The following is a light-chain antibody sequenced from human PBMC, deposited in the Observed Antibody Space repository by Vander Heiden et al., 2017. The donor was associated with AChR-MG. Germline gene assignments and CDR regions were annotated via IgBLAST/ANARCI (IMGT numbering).Light chain of an antibody. CDR1: QSVLYSSNNKNY. CDR2: WAS. Sequence: DIVMTQSPDSLAVSLGERATINCKSSQSVLYSSNNKNYLAWYQQKPGQPPKLLIYWASTREYGVPDRFSGSGSGTDFTLTISSRQAEDVAVYYWQQDYSTLLFGQGTKVEIK. V-gene: IGKV4-1*01. CDR3: QQDYSTLL. J-gene: IGKJ1*01.